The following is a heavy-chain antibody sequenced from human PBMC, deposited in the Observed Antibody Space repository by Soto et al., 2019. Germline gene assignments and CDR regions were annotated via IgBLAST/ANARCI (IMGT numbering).Heavy chain of an antibody. CDR1: GFTFSSYE. V-gene: IGHV3-48*03. CDR2: ISSSGSTI. Sequence: PGGSLRLSCAASGFTFSSYEMNWVRQAPGKGLEWVSYISSSGSTIYYADSVMGRLTISRDNAKKSLYLQMNSLRAEDTAVYYCARKWYSSGPIDSWGQGTLVTVSS. CDR3: ARKWYSSGPIDS. D-gene: IGHD6-19*01. J-gene: IGHJ5*01.